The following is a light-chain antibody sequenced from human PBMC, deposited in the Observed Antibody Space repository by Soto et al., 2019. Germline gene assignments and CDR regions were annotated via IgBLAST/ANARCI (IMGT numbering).Light chain of an antibody. CDR2: DAS. V-gene: IGKV3-11*01. CDR1: QSVSSY. Sequence: IVMTQSPSTLSVSPGERATLSCRASQSVSSYLAWYQQKPGQAPRLLIYDASNRATGIPARFSGSGSGTDFTLTISSLEPEDFAVYYCQQRSNWPPLTFGGGTKADI. J-gene: IGKJ4*01. CDR3: QQRSNWPPLT.